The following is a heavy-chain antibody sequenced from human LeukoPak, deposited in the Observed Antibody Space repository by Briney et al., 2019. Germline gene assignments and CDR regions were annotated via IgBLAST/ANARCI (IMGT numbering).Heavy chain of an antibody. Sequence: SETLSLTCAVYGGSFSGYYWSWIRQPPGKGLEWIGEINHNGSTNYNPSLKSRVTISVDTSKNQFSLKLSSVTAAGTAVYYCARQSSSGWYLSSAFDIWGQGTMVTVSS. D-gene: IGHD6-19*01. J-gene: IGHJ3*02. CDR3: ARQSSSGWYLSSAFDI. V-gene: IGHV4-34*01. CDR1: GGSFSGYY. CDR2: INHNGST.